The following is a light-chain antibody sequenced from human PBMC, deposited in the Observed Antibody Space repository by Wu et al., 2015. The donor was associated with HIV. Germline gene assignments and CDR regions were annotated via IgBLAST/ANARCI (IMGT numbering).Light chain of an antibody. CDR3: QKYDTAPWT. Sequence: DIQMTQSPSSLSASVGDRVTITCRASQDIRTYLAWYQQNPGKVPKLLIYGASTLHSGVPSRFSGSGSGTDFTLTISSLQPEDVATYYCQKYDTAPWTFGRGTKVEIK. J-gene: IGKJ1*01. CDR2: GAS. CDR1: QDIRTY. V-gene: IGKV1-27*01.